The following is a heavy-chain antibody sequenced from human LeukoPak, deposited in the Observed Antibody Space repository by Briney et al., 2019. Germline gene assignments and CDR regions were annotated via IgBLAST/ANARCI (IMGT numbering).Heavy chain of an antibody. CDR2: IYTSGST. D-gene: IGHD2-2*02. Sequence: PSETLSLTCTVSGGSISSYYWSWIRQPPGKVLEWIGYIYTSGSTNYNPSLKSRVTISVDTSKNQFSLKLSSVTAADTAVYYCARYCSSTSCYTRGYNARWFDPWGQGTLVTVSS. J-gene: IGHJ5*02. V-gene: IGHV4-4*09. CDR3: ARYCSSTSCYTRGYNARWFDP. CDR1: GGSISSYY.